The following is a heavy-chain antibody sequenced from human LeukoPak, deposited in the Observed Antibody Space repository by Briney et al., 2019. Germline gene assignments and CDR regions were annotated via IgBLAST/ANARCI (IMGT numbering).Heavy chain of an antibody. D-gene: IGHD3-10*01. CDR2: ISSSSSYI. Sequence: GGSLRLSCAASGFTFSSYSMNWVRQAPGKGLEWVSSISSSSSYIYYADSVKGRFTISRDNAKNSLYLQMNSLRAEDTAVYYCAKIGSAYAMDVWGQGTTVTVSS. CDR3: AKIGSAYAMDV. J-gene: IGHJ6*02. CDR1: GFTFSSYS. V-gene: IGHV3-21*01.